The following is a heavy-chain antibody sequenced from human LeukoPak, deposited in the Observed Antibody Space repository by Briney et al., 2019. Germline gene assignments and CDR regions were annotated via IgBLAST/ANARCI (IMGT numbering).Heavy chain of an antibody. CDR3: ASFNFDFWTH. V-gene: IGHV4-59*01. Sequence: SETLSLTCTVSGGSISSYYWSWIRQPPGKGLEWIGYIYHSGSTNYNPSLKSRVTISVDTSKNQFSLKLSSVTAADTAVYYCASFNFDFWTHWGQGTLVTVSS. CDR1: GGSISSYY. J-gene: IGHJ4*02. CDR2: IYHSGST. D-gene: IGHD3-3*01.